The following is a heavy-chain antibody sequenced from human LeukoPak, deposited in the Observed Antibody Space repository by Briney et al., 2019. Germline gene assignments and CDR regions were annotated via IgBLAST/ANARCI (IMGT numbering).Heavy chain of an antibody. V-gene: IGHV4-31*03. D-gene: IGHD1-7*01. J-gene: IGHJ4*02. CDR3: ARELELRSGIDY. Sequence: SETLSLTCTVSGGSISSGGYYWSWIRQHPGKGLEWIGYIYYSGSTYYNPSLKSRVTISVDTSKNQFSLKLSSVTAADTAVYYCARELELRSGIDYWGQGTLVTVSS. CDR2: IYYSGST. CDR1: GGSISSGGYY.